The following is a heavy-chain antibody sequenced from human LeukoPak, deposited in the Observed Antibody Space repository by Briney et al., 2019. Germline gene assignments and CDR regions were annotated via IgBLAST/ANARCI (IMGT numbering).Heavy chain of an antibody. CDR3: ARVLGYTYGYYSYGMDV. V-gene: IGHV3-48*02. CDR2: ISSSTSTI. D-gene: IGHD5-18*01. J-gene: IGHJ6*02. Sequence: HPGGSLRLSCAASGFIFSTYSMNWARQAPGKGLEWVSYISSSTSTINYADSVKGRFTISRDNAKNSLYLQMNSLRDEDTAVYYCARVLGYTYGYYSYGMDVWGQGTTVTVSS. CDR1: GFIFSTYS.